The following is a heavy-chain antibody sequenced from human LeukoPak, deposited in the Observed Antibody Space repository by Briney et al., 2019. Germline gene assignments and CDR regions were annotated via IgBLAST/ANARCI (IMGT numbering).Heavy chain of an antibody. J-gene: IGHJ4*02. D-gene: IGHD1-26*01. Sequence: SETLSLTCAVYGGSFSGYYWSWIRQPPGKGLEWIGYIYYSGSTNYNPSLKSRVTISVDTSKNQFSLKLSSVTAADTAVYYCARSAFIVGAPKFDYWGQGTLVTVSS. CDR3: ARSAFIVGAPKFDY. V-gene: IGHV4-59*01. CDR1: GGSFSGYY. CDR2: IYYSGST.